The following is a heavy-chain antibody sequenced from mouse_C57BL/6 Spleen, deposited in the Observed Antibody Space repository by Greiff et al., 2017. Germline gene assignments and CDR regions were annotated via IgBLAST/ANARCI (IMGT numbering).Heavy chain of an antibody. CDR3: GKSIYTVVDY. J-gene: IGHJ2*01. D-gene: IGHD1-1*01. V-gene: IGHV1-55*01. CDR2: IYPGSGST. CDR1: GYTFTSYW. Sequence: VQLQQPGAELVKPGASVKMSCTASGYTFTSYWITWVKQRPGQGLEWIGDIYPGSGSTNYNEKFKSKATLTVDTSSSTSYIQLSSLTYEDSAVYCSGKSIYTVVDYWGQGTTLTVSS.